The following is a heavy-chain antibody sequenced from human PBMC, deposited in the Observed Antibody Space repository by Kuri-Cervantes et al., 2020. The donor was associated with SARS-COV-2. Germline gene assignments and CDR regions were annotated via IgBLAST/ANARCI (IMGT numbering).Heavy chain of an antibody. CDR3: GRTPYVVVVAANNPFDY. CDR2: FDPEDGET. Sequence: ASVKVSCKVSGYTLTELSMHWVRQAPGKGLEWMGGFDPEDGETIYAQKFQGRVTMTEDTSTDTAYTELSSLRSEDTAVYYCGRTPYVVVVAANNPFDYWGQGTLVTVSS. D-gene: IGHD2-15*01. V-gene: IGHV1-24*01. CDR1: GYTLTELS. J-gene: IGHJ4*02.